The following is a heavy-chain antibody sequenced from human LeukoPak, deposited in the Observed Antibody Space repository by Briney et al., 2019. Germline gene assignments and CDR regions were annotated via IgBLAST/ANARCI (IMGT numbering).Heavy chain of an antibody. J-gene: IGHJ4*02. Sequence: GSLRLYCTASGFTFSNYAMTWVRQAPGKGLEWVSGISNSGSTTYYADSVQGRFTIYRDNSENTLYLRMNSLRAEDTAVYYCASPVGTYCSSISCLGYWGQGTLVTVSS. CDR3: ASPVGTYCSSISCLGY. CDR1: GFTFSNYA. CDR2: ISNSGSTT. V-gene: IGHV3-23*01. D-gene: IGHD2-2*01.